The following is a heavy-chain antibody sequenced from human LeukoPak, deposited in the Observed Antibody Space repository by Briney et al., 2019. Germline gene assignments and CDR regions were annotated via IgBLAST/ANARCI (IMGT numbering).Heavy chain of an antibody. V-gene: IGHV1-69*10. CDR2: IIPILGIA. J-gene: IGHJ3*02. Sequence: SVKVSCKASGGTFSSYAISWVRQAPGQGLEWMGGIIPILGIANYAQKFQGRVTITADKSTSTAYMELSSLRSEDTAVYYCARDYYDSSGYYSLIAFDIWGQGTMVTVSS. D-gene: IGHD3-22*01. CDR1: GGTFSSYA. CDR3: ARDYYDSSGYYSLIAFDI.